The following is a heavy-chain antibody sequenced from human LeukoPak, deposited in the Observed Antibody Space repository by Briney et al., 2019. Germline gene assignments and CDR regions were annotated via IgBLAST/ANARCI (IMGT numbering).Heavy chain of an antibody. CDR2: MNPNSGNT. D-gene: IGHD6-13*01. CDR1: GYTFTSYD. J-gene: IGHJ3*02. V-gene: IGHV1-8*03. CDR3: ARGYNSYSRGAFDI. Sequence: ASVTVSCKASGYTFTSYDINWVRQATGQGLEWMGWMNPNSGNTGYAQKFQGRVTITRNTSISTAYMELSSLRSEDTAVYYCARGYNSYSRGAFDIWGQGTMVTVSS.